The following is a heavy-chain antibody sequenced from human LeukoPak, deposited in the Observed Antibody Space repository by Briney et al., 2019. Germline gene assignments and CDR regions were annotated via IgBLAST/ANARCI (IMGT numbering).Heavy chain of an antibody. CDR2: IYPGDSDT. J-gene: IGHJ3*02. V-gene: IGHV5-51*01. Sequence: RSGESLKISCKGSGYSFTSYWIGWVRQMPGKGLEWMGIIYPGDSDTRYSPSFQGQVTISADKSISTAYLQWSSLKASDTAMYYCARPLWNYKAQGAFDIWGQGTMVTVSS. CDR1: GYSFTSYW. CDR3: ARPLWNYKAQGAFDI. D-gene: IGHD1-7*01.